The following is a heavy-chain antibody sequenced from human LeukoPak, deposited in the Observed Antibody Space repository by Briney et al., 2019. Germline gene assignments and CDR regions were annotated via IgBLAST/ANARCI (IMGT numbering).Heavy chain of an antibody. CDR3: TRASGYSSGSIDY. V-gene: IGHV3-9*03. J-gene: IGHJ4*02. Sequence: PGGSLRLSCAASGFTFDDYGMHWVRQAPGKGLEWVSGISWNSGSIGYADSVQGRFTISRDNAKSTLYLQMNSLRAEDMALYYCTRASGYSSGSIDYWGQGTLVTVSS. CDR2: ISWNSGSI. CDR1: GFTFDDYG. D-gene: IGHD5-18*01.